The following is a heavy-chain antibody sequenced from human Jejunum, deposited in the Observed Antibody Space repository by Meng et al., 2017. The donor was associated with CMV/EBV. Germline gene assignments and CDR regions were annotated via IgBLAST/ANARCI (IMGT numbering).Heavy chain of an antibody. D-gene: IGHD3-3*01. V-gene: IGHV3-72*01. CDR1: GFPFSDHY. Sequence: GFPFSDHYMDLVRQAPGRGPEWVGRSRIRANSHTTEYAASVKGRFTISRDDSRNSLYLEMNRLKSEDTAVYYCATAVFGVVDYDYWGQGTLVTVSS. J-gene: IGHJ4*02. CDR3: ATAVFGVVDYDY. CDR2: SRIRANSHTT.